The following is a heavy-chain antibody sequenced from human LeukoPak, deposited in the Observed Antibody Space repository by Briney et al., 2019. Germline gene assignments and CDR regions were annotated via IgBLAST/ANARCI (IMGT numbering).Heavy chain of an antibody. CDR3: ARLSEVGDTAMVPDY. J-gene: IGHJ4*02. CDR1: GGTFSSYA. CDR2: IIPIFGTA. V-gene: IGHV1-69*13. D-gene: IGHD5-18*01. Sequence: APVKVSCKASGGTFSSYAISWVRQAPGQGLEWMGGIIPIFGTANYAQKFQGRVTITADESTSTAYMELSSLRSEDTAVYYCARLSEVGDTAMVPDYWGQGTLVTVSS.